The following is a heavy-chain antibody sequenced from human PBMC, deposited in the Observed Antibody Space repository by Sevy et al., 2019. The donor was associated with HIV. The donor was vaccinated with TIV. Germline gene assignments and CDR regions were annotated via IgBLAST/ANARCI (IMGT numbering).Heavy chain of an antibody. Sequence: GGSLRLSCAASGFTFSSYAMSWVRQAPGKGLEWVSAISGSGGSTYYADSVKGRFTISRDNTKNSLNLQMNSLRAEDTAVYYCTRNGGAFDNGFDPWGQGTLVTVSS. CDR1: GFTFSSYA. D-gene: IGHD2-8*01. CDR3: TRNGGAFDNGFDP. J-gene: IGHJ5*02. CDR2: ISGSGGST. V-gene: IGHV3-23*01.